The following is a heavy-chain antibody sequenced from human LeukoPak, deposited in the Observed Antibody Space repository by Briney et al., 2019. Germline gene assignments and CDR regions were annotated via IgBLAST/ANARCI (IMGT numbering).Heavy chain of an antibody. CDR2: ISTSSSYI. D-gene: IGHD3-10*01. Sequence: GGSLRLSCAASGFTLSTYNMKWVRQAPRKGLEWVSSISTSSSYIYYADSVKGRFTISRDNAKNSLYLQMNSLRAEDTAIYYCARRGPYFDYWGQGILVTVSS. CDR1: GFTLSTYN. V-gene: IGHV3-21*01. J-gene: IGHJ4*02. CDR3: ARRGPYFDY.